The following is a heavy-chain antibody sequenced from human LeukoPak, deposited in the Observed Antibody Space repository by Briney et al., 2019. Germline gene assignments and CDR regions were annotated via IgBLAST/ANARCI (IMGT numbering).Heavy chain of an antibody. V-gene: IGHV1-2*02. CDR2: INPNSGGT. Sequence: ASVKVSCKASGYTFPGYYMHWVRQAPGQGLEWMGWINPNSGGTNYVQKFQGRVTMTRDTSISTAYMELSRLRSDDTAVYYCARTSSGSYDAFDIWGQGTVVTVS. CDR3: ARTSSGSYDAFDI. CDR1: GYTFPGYY. D-gene: IGHD3-10*01. J-gene: IGHJ3*02.